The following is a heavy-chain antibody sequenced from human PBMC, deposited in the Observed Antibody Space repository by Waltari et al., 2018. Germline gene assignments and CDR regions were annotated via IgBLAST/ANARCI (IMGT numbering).Heavy chain of an antibody. J-gene: IGHJ6*03. CDR1: GGSISSYY. CDR3: ASEGIAAAGTRYYYYYYMDV. Sequence: QVQLQESGPGLVKPSETLSLTCTVSGGSISSYYWSWIRQPAGKGLEWIGRIYTSGSTNYNPSLKSRVTMSVDTSKNQFSLKLSSVTAADTAVYYCASEGIAAAGTRYYYYYYMDVWVKGTTVTVSS. D-gene: IGHD6-13*01. CDR2: IYTSGST. V-gene: IGHV4-4*07.